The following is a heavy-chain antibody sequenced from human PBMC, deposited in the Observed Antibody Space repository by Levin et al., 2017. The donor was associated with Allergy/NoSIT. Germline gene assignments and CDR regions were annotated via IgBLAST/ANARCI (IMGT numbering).Heavy chain of an antibody. D-gene: IGHD6-13*01. CDR1: GYTFTSYD. J-gene: IGHJ5*02. Sequence: ASVKVSCKASGYTFTSYDINWVRQATGQGLEWMGWMNPNSGNTGYAQKFQGRVTMTRNTSISTAYMELSSLRSEDTAVYYCARGQGSSWYGRWNWFDPWGQGTLVTVSS. CDR2: MNPNSGNT. CDR3: ARGQGSSWYGRWNWFDP. V-gene: IGHV1-8*01.